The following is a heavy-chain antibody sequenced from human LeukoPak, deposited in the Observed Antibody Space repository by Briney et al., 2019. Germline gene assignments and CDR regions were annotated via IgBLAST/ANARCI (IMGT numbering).Heavy chain of an antibody. D-gene: IGHD5-18*01. CDR1: GYTFTSYD. CDR2: MNPNSGNT. Sequence: ASVKVSCKASGYTFTSYDINWVRQATGQGLEWMGWMNPNSGNTGCAQKFQGRVTMTRNTSISTAYMELSSLRSEDTAVYYCARAEENTDMVWSVGMDVWGQGTTVTVSS. V-gene: IGHV1-8*01. CDR3: ARAEENTDMVWSVGMDV. J-gene: IGHJ6*02.